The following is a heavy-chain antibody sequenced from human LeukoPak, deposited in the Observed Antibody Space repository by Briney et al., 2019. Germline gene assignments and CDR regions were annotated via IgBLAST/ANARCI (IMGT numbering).Heavy chain of an antibody. CDR3: AFREGGYSYGYKWFDP. D-gene: IGHD5-18*01. J-gene: IGHJ5*02. CDR2: INHSGST. V-gene: IGHV4-34*01. CDR1: GGSFSGYY. Sequence: SETLSLTCAVYGGSFSGYYWSWIRQPPGKGLEWIGEINHSGSTNYNPSLKSRVTISVDTSKNQFSLKLSSVTAADTAVYYCAFREGGYSYGYKWFDPWGQGTLVTVSS.